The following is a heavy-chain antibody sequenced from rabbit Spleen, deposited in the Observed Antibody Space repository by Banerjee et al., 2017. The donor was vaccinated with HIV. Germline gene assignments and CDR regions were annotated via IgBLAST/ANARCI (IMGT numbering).Heavy chain of an antibody. J-gene: IGHJ4*01. CDR1: GFDLSRHF. V-gene: IGHV1S7*01. CDR3: ARDLAAWNSGSYAFDL. Sequence: QLKETGGGLVQPGGSLTLSCKASGFDLSRHFMNWVRQTPGKGPEWIGYIDTVFGRTQYASWVNGRFTISSDDAQNTLWLQMNSLTAADTATYFCARDLAAWNSGSYAFDLWGQGTLVTVS. D-gene: IGHD1-1*01. CDR2: IDTVFGRT.